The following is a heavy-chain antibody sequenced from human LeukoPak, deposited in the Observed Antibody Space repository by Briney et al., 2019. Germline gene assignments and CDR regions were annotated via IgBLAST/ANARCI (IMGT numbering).Heavy chain of an antibody. CDR1: GYNFSTYW. V-gene: IGHV5-51*01. CDR2: IYPVDSDT. CDR3: GRPSADGLERAHIDC. J-gene: IGHJ4*02. Sequence: GESLKISCQASGYNFSTYWIAWVRQMPGKGLESMGIIYPVDSDTRYSPSFQGQVTISADKSISTAYLQWSGLKASDTAIYYCGRPSADGLERAHIDCWGQGTLATVSS.